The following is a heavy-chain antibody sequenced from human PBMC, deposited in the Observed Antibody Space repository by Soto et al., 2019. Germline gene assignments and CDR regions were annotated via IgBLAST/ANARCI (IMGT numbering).Heavy chain of an antibody. Sequence: SETLSLTCAVSGDSVSSSDFYWTWIRQPPGKPLEWIGYVYSTGTTNYSPSLKSRVDMSVDTSENQFSRRVRSVTAADAAVYFCARVSKPVAPKDGKSAYFYAMDVWGPGTTVTVSS. J-gene: IGHJ6*02. CDR2: VYSTGTT. CDR3: ARVSKPVAPKDGKSAYFYAMDV. D-gene: IGHD2-15*01. V-gene: IGHV4-61*08. CDR1: GDSVSSSDFY.